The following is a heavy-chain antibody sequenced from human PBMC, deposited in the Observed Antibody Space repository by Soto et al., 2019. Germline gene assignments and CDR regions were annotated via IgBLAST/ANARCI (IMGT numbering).Heavy chain of an antibody. D-gene: IGHD2-2*01. CDR2: IYYTGST. CDR3: ARGGGVRSTYAWYYLDY. CDR1: GGSISSGGYY. V-gene: IGHV4-31*03. J-gene: IGHJ4*02. Sequence: QVQLQESGPGLVKPSQTLSLTCTVSGGSISSGGYYWSWIRQHPGKGLDWIGYIYYTGSTYYNPSLKSRVTISVDTSKNQFSLKLSSVTAADTAVYYCARGGGVRSTYAWYYLDYWGQGTLVTVSS.